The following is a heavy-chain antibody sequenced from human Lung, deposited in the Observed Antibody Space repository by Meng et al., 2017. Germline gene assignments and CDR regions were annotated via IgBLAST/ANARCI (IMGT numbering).Heavy chain of an antibody. V-gene: IGHV4-34*01. D-gene: IGHD4-11*01. CDR2: INHSGST. CDR3: ARGPTTMAHDFDY. Sequence: QVQLQPWGAGLLKPSETSSLTCVVSGGSFSDYYWSWIRQPPGKGLEWIGEINHSGSTNYNPSLESRATISVDTSQNNLSLKLSSVTAADSAVYYCARGPTTMAHDFDYWGQGTLVTVSS. J-gene: IGHJ4*02. CDR1: GGSFSDYY.